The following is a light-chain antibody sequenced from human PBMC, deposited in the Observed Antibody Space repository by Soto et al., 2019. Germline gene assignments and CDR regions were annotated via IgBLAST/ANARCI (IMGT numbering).Light chain of an antibody. CDR3: QQYYITPPT. CDR1: QSVLHSPNNKNY. Sequence: DIVMTQSPDSLAVSLGERATINCKSRQSVLHSPNNKNYLAWYQQKPGQPPKLLIYWASTRESGVPDRFSGSGSGTDFTLTISSLQAEDVAVYYCQQYYITPPTFGQGTRLEIK. V-gene: IGKV4-1*01. J-gene: IGKJ5*01. CDR2: WAS.